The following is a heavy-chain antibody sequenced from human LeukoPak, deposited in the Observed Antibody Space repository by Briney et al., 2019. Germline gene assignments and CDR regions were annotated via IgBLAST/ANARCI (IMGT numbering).Heavy chain of an antibody. D-gene: IGHD5-12*01. V-gene: IGHV3-48*03. CDR1: GFSFSSYE. Sequence: PGGSLRLSCAASGFSFSSYEMNWVRQAPGKGLEWIAYVSISGTIIYYADSVKGRFTISRGNAKNSLYLQMNSLRAEDTAVYYCARGYLRYYYMDVWGKGTTVTVSS. CDR2: VSISGTII. CDR3: ARGYLRYYYMDV. J-gene: IGHJ6*03.